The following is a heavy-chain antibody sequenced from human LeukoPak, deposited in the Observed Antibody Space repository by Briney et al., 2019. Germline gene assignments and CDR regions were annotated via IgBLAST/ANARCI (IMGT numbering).Heavy chain of an antibody. D-gene: IGHD6-6*01. V-gene: IGHV3-21*01. J-gene: IGHJ4*02. CDR1: GFTFNTYS. CDR3: ATSLQVVVDY. CDR2: ISTSSTYI. Sequence: GGSLRLSCAASGFTFNTYSMIWVRQAPGKGLEWVSSISTSSTYIDYADSVKGRFTISRDNAKNSLYLQMNSLRAEDTAVYYCATSLQVVVDYWGQGTLVTVSS.